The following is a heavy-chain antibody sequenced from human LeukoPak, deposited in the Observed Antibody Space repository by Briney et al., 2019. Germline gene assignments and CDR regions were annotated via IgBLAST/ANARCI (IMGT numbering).Heavy chain of an antibody. Sequence: ASVKVSCKASDYIFNNFGISWVRQAPGQGLEWMGWISVYNGNTHFAQKLQDRVTMTTDTSTTTAYMELRNLRSDDTAVYYCARAGEMATITAAFDIWGQGTMVTVSS. CDR3: ARAGEMATITAAFDI. D-gene: IGHD5-24*01. CDR1: DYIFNNFG. V-gene: IGHV1-18*01. J-gene: IGHJ3*02. CDR2: ISVYNGNT.